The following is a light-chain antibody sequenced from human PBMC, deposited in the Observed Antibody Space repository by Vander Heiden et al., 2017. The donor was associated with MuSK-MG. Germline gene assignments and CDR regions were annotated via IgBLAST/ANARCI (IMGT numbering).Light chain of an antibody. CDR2: GNN. J-gene: IGLJ2*01. V-gene: IGLV1-40*01. Sequence: QSVLTQPPSVSGAPGQRVTISCTGSNTNIGAGYAVHWYRQLPGSAPKVLIYGNNNRLSDVSDRFSGSKSGTSASLAITGLQVEDEADYYCQSYDSTVRGDVVFGVGTKLTVL. CDR3: QSYDSTVRGDVV. CDR1: NTNIGAGYA.